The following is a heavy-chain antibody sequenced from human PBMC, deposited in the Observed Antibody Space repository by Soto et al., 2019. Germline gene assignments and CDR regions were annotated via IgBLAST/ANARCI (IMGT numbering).Heavy chain of an antibody. D-gene: IGHD5-18*01. CDR2: ISYDGGLQ. Sequence: QAHLVESGGGVVQPGRSLRLSCAASGFTFTSYGMHWVRQVPGTRLEWVAVISYDGGLQHYADSVKGRFTISRDNSKNMVLLQMNSLRAEDTAVYYCVSDRGYGHASVPYSWGQGTLVSVSS. CDR3: VSDRGYGHASVPYS. V-gene: IGHV3-30*03. CDR1: GFTFTSYG. J-gene: IGHJ4*02.